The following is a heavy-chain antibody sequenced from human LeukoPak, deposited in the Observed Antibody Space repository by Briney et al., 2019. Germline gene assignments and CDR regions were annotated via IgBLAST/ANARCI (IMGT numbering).Heavy chain of an antibody. CDR3: ATGTALGATSGPGFDP. CDR1: GYTLTELS. J-gene: IGHJ5*02. D-gene: IGHD1-26*01. Sequence: GASVKVSCKVSGYTLTELSMHWVRQAPGRGLEWMGGFDPEDGETIYAQKFQGRVTMTEDTSTDTAYMELSSLRSEDTAVCYCATGTALGATSGPGFDPWGQGTLVTVSS. CDR2: FDPEDGET. V-gene: IGHV1-24*01.